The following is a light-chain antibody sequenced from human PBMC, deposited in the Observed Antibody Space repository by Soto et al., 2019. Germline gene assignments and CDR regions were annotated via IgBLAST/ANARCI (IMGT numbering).Light chain of an antibody. CDR1: QSISSW. Sequence: DIQMTQSPSTLSASVGDRVTITCRASQSISSWLAWYQQKPGKAPKLLIYKASSLESGVPSRFSGSGSGTEFTLTISSLQPDDFATYYRQQYNSLPITFGQGTRLEIK. J-gene: IGKJ5*01. CDR2: KAS. CDR3: QQYNSLPIT. V-gene: IGKV1-5*03.